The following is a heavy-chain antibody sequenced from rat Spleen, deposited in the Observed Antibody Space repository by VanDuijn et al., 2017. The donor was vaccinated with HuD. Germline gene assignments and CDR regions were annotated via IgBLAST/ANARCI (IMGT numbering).Heavy chain of an antibody. D-gene: IGHD1-12*03. J-gene: IGHJ1*01. CDR1: GFTFNNYD. CDR2: ISYDGGNT. Sequence: EVQLVESGGGLVQPGRSLKLSCAASGFTFNNYDMAWVLQAPTKNLEWVASISYDGGNTYYRDSVKGRLTISRDNAKSTLYLQMDSLRSEDTATHYCTRHAYYDGYYHWYFDFWGPGTMVTVSS. V-gene: IGHV5-29*01. CDR3: TRHAYYDGYYHWYFDF.